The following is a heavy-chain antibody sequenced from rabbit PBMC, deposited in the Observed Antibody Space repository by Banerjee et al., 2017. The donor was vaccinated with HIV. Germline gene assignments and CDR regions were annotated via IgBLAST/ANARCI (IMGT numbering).Heavy chain of an antibody. D-gene: IGHD7-1*01. CDR3: ARDTGSIFSRDGRDL. V-gene: IGHV1S40*01. J-gene: IGHJ6*01. CDR2: INAVTGKA. CDR1: GVSFSSSSY. Sequence: QSLEESGGGLVQPEGSLTLTCTASGVSFSSSSYMCWVRQAPGKGLEWIACINAVTGKAVSASGAKGRFTFSKTSSTTVTRQVTSRTVADTATYFCARDTGSIFSRDGRDLWCPGTLVTVS.